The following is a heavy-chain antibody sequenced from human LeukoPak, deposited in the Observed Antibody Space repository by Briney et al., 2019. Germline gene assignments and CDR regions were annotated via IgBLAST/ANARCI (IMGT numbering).Heavy chain of an antibody. D-gene: IGHD6-13*01. CDR1: GFTFSSYA. V-gene: IGHV3-23*01. Sequence: GGSLRLSCAASGFTFSSYAMSWVRQAPGKGLECVSAISGSGSSTYYADSVKGRFTISRDNSKSTLDLQMNSLRVEDTAVYYCAKDRYSSSSTFTINPFDYWGQGILVTVSS. CDR3: AKDRYSSSSTFTINPFDY. J-gene: IGHJ4*02. CDR2: ISGSGSST.